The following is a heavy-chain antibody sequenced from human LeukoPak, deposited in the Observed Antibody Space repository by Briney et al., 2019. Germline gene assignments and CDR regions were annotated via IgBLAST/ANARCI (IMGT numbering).Heavy chain of an antibody. J-gene: IGHJ4*02. Sequence: GRSLSLSCAAPGFTFRSYGMHWVRQAPGKGLEWVAVIWYDGSNKFYADFVKGRFTISRDNSKNTLHLQMNSLGAEDTAVYYCARDTFQDCSGPRCYPTHFDYWGQGTLVTVSS. CDR2: IWYDGSNK. D-gene: IGHD2-15*01. CDR1: GFTFRSYG. CDR3: ARDTFQDCSGPRCYPTHFDY. V-gene: IGHV3-33*01.